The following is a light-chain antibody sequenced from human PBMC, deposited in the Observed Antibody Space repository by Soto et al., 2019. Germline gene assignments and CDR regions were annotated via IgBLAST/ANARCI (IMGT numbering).Light chain of an antibody. CDR1: SSYIGNND. CDR3: ATWDRSLSVGV. V-gene: IGLV1-51*01. J-gene: IGLJ2*01. Sequence: QSVLTQPPSVSAAPGQKVTISCSGSSSYIGNNDVFWYQQLPGTAPKLLIYDNDKRPSGIPDRFSGSKSGTSATLGITGLQTGDEADYYCATWDRSLSVGVFGGGTKLTVL. CDR2: DND.